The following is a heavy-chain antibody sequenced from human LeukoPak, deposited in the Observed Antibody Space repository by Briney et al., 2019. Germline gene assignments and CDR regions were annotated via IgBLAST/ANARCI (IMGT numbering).Heavy chain of an antibody. D-gene: IGHD1-26*01. V-gene: IGHV3-30*02. CDR2: IRYDGTNK. Sequence: GGSLRLSCAASGFTFSSYGMHWVRQAPGKGLEWVAFIRYDGTNKYYADSVKGRFTISRDNSKNTLYLQMNNLRAEDTAVYYCAKDSWEVGATSEIDYWGQGTLVTVSS. CDR3: AKDSWEVGATSEIDY. J-gene: IGHJ4*02. CDR1: GFTFSSYG.